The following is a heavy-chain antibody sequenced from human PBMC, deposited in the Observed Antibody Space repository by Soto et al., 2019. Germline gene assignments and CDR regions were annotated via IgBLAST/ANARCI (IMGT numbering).Heavy chain of an antibody. CDR2: ISYDGSNK. CDR3: AKEVSPYSSGWYEFDY. J-gene: IGHJ4*02. CDR1: GFTFSSYG. D-gene: IGHD6-19*01. Sequence: GGSLRLSCASSGFTFSSYGMHWVRQAPGKGLEWVAVISYDGSNKYYADSVKGRFTISRDNSKNTLYLQMNSLRAEDTAVYYCAKEVSPYSSGWYEFDYWGQGTLVTVSS. V-gene: IGHV3-30*18.